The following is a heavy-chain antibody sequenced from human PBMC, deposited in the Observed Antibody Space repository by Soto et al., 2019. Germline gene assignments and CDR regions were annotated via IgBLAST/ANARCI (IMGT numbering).Heavy chain of an antibody. CDR3: ARVGEAAGREYFQH. J-gene: IGHJ1*01. D-gene: IGHD6-13*01. CDR2: IKKDGSEK. V-gene: IGHV3-7*01. CDR1: GFTFSSYW. Sequence: EVQLVESGGGLVQPGGSLRLSCAASGFTFSSYWMTWVRQAPGKGLEWVANIKKDGSEKYYVDSVNGRFTISRDNANISLYLQTNSLGAEDTAVYFCARVGEAAGREYFQHWGQGTLVTVSS.